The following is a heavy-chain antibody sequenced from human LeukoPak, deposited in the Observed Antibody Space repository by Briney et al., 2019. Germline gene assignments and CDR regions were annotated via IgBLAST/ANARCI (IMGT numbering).Heavy chain of an antibody. CDR3: ARARDGYPIGYFDY. D-gene: IGHD5-24*01. CDR1: GFTFSSYS. CDR2: ISSSSSYI. V-gene: IGHV3-21*01. Sequence: GGSLRLSCAASGFTFSSYSMSWVRQAPGKGLEWVSSISSSSSYIYYADSVKGRFTISRDNAKNSLYLQMNSLRAEDTAVYYCARARDGYPIGYFDYWGQGTLVTVSS. J-gene: IGHJ4*02.